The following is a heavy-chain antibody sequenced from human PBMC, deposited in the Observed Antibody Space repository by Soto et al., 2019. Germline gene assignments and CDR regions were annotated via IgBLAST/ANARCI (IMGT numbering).Heavy chain of an antibody. D-gene: IGHD6-19*01. V-gene: IGHV3-30*04. J-gene: IGHJ4*02. Sequence: QVQLEESGGGVVQPGKSLRLSCAASGFTLSSFAMHWVRQAPGKGLEWVAVTSSDGSKEYYADSVKGRFTISRDNSKNTLYLQMNSLRADDTAVFYCARAQYTSGWYFMGIDYWGQGTLVTVSS. CDR3: ARAQYTSGWYFMGIDY. CDR1: GFTLSSFA. CDR2: TSSDGSKE.